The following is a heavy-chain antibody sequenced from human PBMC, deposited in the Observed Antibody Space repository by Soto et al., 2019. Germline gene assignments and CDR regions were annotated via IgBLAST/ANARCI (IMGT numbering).Heavy chain of an antibody. Sequence: ESGGGLIQPGESLRLSCAAFGLTISGKKYVAWVRQAPGKGLEWVSALYDVDGSFYADSVTGPFTTSSDSSKTTVYLQMNDLRPDDTAVYYCATWHEREHAFDVWGQGTTVTISS. J-gene: IGHJ3*01. CDR3: ATWHEREHAFDV. V-gene: IGHV3-53*01. CDR2: LYDVDGS. CDR1: GLTISGKKY. D-gene: IGHD1-1*01.